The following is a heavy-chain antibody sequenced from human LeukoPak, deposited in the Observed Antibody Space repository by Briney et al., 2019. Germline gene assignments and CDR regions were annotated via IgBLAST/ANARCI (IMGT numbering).Heavy chain of an antibody. Sequence: GGSLRLSCAASGFTFSSYSMNWVRQAPGKGLEWVSSISSSSSYIYYADSVKGRFTISRDNAKNSLYLQMNSLRAEDTAVYYCARVWQYCSGGSCYSTGEDDYFDYWGQGTLVTVSS. CDR1: GFTFSSYS. V-gene: IGHV3-21*01. CDR3: ARVWQYCSGGSCYSTGEDDYFDY. J-gene: IGHJ4*02. CDR2: ISSSSSYI. D-gene: IGHD2-15*01.